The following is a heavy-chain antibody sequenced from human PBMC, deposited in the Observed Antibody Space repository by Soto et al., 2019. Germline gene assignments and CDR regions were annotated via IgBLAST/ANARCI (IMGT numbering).Heavy chain of an antibody. J-gene: IGHJ5*02. CDR1: GYTFTSYA. CDR2: INAGNGNT. Sequence: QVQLVQSGAEEKKPGASVKVSCKASGYTFTSYAMHWVRQAPGQRLEWMGWINAGNGNTKYSQKFQGRVTITRDTSASTAYMELSSLRSEDTAVYYCAREDHPGDCFDPWGQGTLVTVSS. CDR3: AREDHPGDCFDP. V-gene: IGHV1-3*05.